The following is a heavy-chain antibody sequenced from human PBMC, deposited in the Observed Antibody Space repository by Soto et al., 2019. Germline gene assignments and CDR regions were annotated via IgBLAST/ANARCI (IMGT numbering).Heavy chain of an antibody. CDR2: ISSSSDYT. CDR3: ARGGVRGTTSRGQVYN. J-gene: IGHJ4*02. D-gene: IGHD1-7*01. V-gene: IGHV3-11*06. Sequence: QVQVVESGGGLVKPGGSLRLSCVASGFTFSDYYMNWIRQAPGKGLEWVSYISSSSDYTKYADSVNGRFTISRDNAKSSLYLQMNSLRAEDTAVYYCARGGVRGTTSRGQVYNWGQGTLVSVSS. CDR1: GFTFSDYY.